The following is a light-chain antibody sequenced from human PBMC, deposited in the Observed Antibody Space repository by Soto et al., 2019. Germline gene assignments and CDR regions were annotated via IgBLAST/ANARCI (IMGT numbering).Light chain of an antibody. CDR1: QGISSA. J-gene: IGKJ2*01. Sequence: AIQLTQSPSSLSASVGDRVTITCRASQGISSALAWYQQKPGKAPKLLIYDASSLESGVPSRFSGSGSGTDFTLTISSLQPEDFATYYCQPFNSYPPYTFGQGTKLEIK. V-gene: IGKV1-13*02. CDR3: QPFNSYPPYT. CDR2: DAS.